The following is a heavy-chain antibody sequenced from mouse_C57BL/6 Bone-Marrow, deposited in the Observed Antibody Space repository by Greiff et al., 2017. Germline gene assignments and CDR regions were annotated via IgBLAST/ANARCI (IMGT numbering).Heavy chain of an antibody. CDR3: ARAPHLWLRLDSYAMDY. V-gene: IGHV1-55*01. Sequence: VQLQQPGAELVKPGASVKMSCKASGYTFTSYWINWVKQRPGQGLEWIGDIYPGSGSTYYNEKFKSKATLTVDTSSSTTYMQLSSLTSEDSAVYYCARAPHLWLRLDSYAMDYWGQGTSVTVSS. CDR2: IYPGSGST. D-gene: IGHD2-2*01. CDR1: GYTFTSYW. J-gene: IGHJ4*01.